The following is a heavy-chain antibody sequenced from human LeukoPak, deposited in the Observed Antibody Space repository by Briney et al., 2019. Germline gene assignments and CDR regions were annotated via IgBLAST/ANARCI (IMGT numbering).Heavy chain of an antibody. J-gene: IGHJ4*02. Sequence: SETLSLTCTVSGGSISSGGYYWSWIRQHPGKGLEWIEYIYYSGSTYYNPSLKSRVTISVDTSKNQFSLKLSSVTAADTAVYYCARCSGNYYGSGSYTYYFDYWGQGTLVTVSS. CDR2: IYYSGST. CDR3: ARCSGNYYGSGSYTYYFDY. V-gene: IGHV4-31*03. CDR1: GGSISSGGYY. D-gene: IGHD3-10*01.